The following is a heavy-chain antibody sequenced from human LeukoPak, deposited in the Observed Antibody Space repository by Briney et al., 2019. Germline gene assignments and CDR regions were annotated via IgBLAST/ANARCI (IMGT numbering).Heavy chain of an antibody. CDR1: GFTFSSYE. CDR3: AQFVSSWYLH. D-gene: IGHD6-13*01. V-gene: IGHV3-48*03. J-gene: IGHJ4*02. Sequence: GGSLRLSCAASGFTFSSYEMNWVRQAPGKGLERVSYISSSGSTIYYADSVKGRFTISRDNAKNSLYLQMNSLRAEDTAVYYCAQFVSSWYLHWGQGTLVTVSS. CDR2: ISSSGSTI.